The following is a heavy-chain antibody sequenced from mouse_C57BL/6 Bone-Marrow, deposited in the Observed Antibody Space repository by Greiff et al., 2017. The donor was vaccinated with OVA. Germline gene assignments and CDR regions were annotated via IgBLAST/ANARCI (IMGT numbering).Heavy chain of an antibody. CDR3: ARSLYYYGSSYADYFDY. CDR2: IYPRSGNT. J-gene: IGHJ2*01. CDR1: GYTFTSYG. V-gene: IGHV1-81*01. D-gene: IGHD1-1*01. Sequence: QVQLKESGAELARPGASVKLSCKASGYTFTSYGISWVKQRTGQGLEWIGEIYPRSGNTYYNEKFKGKATLTADKSSSTAYMELRSLTSEDSAVYFCARSLYYYGSSYADYFDYWGQGTTLTVSS.